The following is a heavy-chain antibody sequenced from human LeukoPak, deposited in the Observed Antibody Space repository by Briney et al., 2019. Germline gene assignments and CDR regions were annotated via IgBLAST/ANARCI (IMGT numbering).Heavy chain of an antibody. CDR2: ISYDGSNK. J-gene: IGHJ4*02. CDR1: GFTFSSYG. Sequence: GRSLRLSCAASGFTFSSYGMHWVRQAPGKGLEWVAVISYDGSNKYYADSVKGRFTISRDNSKNTLYLQMNSLRAEDTAVYYCARGSTYDFWNGHDYWGQGTLVTVSS. CDR3: ARGSTYDFWNGHDY. D-gene: IGHD3-3*01. V-gene: IGHV3-30*03.